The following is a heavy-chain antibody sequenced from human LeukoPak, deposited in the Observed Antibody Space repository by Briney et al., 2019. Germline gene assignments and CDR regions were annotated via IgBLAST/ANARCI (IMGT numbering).Heavy chain of an antibody. CDR2: IYYSGST. Sequence: PSETLSLTCTVSGGSISSSSYYWGWIRQPPGKGLEWIGSIYYSGSTYYNPSLKSRVTISVDTSKNQFSLKLSSVTAADTAVYYCARGSVYYAPDYWGQGTLVTVSS. V-gene: IGHV4-39*07. D-gene: IGHD3-10*01. CDR1: GGSISSSSYY. CDR3: ARGSVYYAPDY. J-gene: IGHJ4*02.